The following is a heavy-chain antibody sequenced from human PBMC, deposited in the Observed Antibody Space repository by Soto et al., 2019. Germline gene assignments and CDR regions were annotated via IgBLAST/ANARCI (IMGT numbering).Heavy chain of an antibody. J-gene: IGHJ5*02. CDR2: ISYDGSNK. Sequence: QVQLVESGGGVVQPGRSLRLSCAASGFTFSSYAMHWVRQAPGKGLEWVAAISYDGSNKYYADSVKGRFTISRDNAKNTLYLQMNSLRAEDTAVYYCARDRIAIIVVFITGENWFDHWGQGTLVTVSS. CDR3: ARDRIAIIVVFITGENWFDH. V-gene: IGHV3-30-3*01. CDR1: GFTFSSYA. D-gene: IGHD3-22*01.